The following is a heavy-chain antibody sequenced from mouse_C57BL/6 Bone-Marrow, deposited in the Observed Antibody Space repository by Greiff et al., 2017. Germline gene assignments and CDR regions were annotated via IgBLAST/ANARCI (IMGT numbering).Heavy chain of an antibody. V-gene: IGHV1-50*01. CDR3: ARGPITTVVSDWYFDV. Sequence: QVQLQQPGAELVQPGASVKLSCKASGYTFTSYWMQWVKQRPGQGLEWIGEIDPSDSYTNYNQKFKGKATLTVDTSSSTAYMQLSSLTSEDSAVYYCARGPITTVVSDWYFDVWGTGTTVTVSS. CDR2: IDPSDSYT. CDR1: GYTFTSYW. J-gene: IGHJ1*03. D-gene: IGHD1-1*01.